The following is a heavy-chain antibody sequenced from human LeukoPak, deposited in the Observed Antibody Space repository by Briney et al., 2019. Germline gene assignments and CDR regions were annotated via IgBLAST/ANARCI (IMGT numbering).Heavy chain of an antibody. CDR1: GFTVSSNY. CDR3: ARDLMYSSGWLDY. J-gene: IGHJ4*02. Sequence: GGSLRLSCAASGFTVSSNYMSWVRQAPGKGLEWVSVIYSGGSTYYADSVKGRFTISRDNSKNTLYLQMNSLRAEDTAVYYRARDLMYSSGWLDYWGQGTLVTVSS. CDR2: IYSGGST. V-gene: IGHV3-53*01. D-gene: IGHD6-19*01.